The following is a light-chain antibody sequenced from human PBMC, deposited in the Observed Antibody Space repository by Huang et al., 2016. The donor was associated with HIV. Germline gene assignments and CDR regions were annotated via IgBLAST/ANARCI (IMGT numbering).Light chain of an antibody. CDR1: QSISTN. J-gene: IGKJ2*01. CDR3: QQSYNTPRT. Sequence: DIQMTQSPSSLSASVGDGVTFTCRASQSISTNLNWFQQKPGKAPKILIYAASSVQGGVPARFSGSGSGTDFTLTISSLQPEDFATYYCQQSYNTPRTFGQGTKLEIK. CDR2: AAS. V-gene: IGKV1-39*01.